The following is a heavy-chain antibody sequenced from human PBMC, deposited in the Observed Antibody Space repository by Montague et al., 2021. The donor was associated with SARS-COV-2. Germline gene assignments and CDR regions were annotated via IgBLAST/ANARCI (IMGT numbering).Heavy chain of an antibody. J-gene: IGHJ4*02. Sequence: VKPTQTLTLTCTFSGFSLSTSGMCASWIRQPPGKALEWLARIDRDDDKYYSTSLKTRLTISKDTSKNQVVLTMTNMDPVDTATYYCARIRYDILTGYQTLFDYWGQGTLVTVSS. CDR2: IDRDDDK. CDR1: GFSLSTSGMC. V-gene: IGHV2-70*11. D-gene: IGHD3-9*01. CDR3: ARIRYDILTGYQTLFDY.